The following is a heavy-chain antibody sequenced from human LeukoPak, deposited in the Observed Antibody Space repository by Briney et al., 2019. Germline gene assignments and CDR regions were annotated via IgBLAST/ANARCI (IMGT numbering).Heavy chain of an antibody. V-gene: IGHV4-59*01. CDR1: GGSISSYY. CDR3: ARSVEGYCSGDNCFSYSYYMDV. J-gene: IGHJ6*03. CDR2: IYYSGRT. D-gene: IGHD2-15*01. Sequence: SETLSLTCSVSGGSISSYYWSWIRQPPGKGLEWIGYIYYSGRTSYNPSLKSRVTISVDTSKNQFSLRLSSVTAADTAVYYCARSVEGYCSGDNCFSYSYYMDVWGKGTTVTVSS.